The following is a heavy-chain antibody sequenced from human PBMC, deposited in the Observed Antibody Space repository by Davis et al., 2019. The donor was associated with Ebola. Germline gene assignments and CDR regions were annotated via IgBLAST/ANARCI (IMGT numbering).Heavy chain of an antibody. CDR3: ARGYYRGGSTCFFVWNYYFFDY. J-gene: IGHJ4*02. CDR1: AYSFTSYW. V-gene: IGHV5-51*01. CDR2: IHPYDSDI. Sequence: WESLKISCKGSAYSFTSYWIGWVRQMPGKGLEWIGSIHPYDSDIRYSLSFQGHVTISADTSITTAYLQWSSLTVSDTAVYYCARGYYRGGSTCFFVWNYYFFDYWGQGTLVTVSS. D-gene: IGHD2-15*01.